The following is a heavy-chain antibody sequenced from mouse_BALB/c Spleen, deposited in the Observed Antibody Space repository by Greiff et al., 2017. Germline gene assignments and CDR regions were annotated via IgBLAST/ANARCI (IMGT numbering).Heavy chain of an antibody. D-gene: IGHD1-2*01. CDR2: IWAGGST. CDR3: ARFHYYGPAWFAY. CDR1: GFSLTSYG. J-gene: IGHJ3*01. Sequence: QVQLQQSGPGLVAPSQSLSITCTVSGFSLTSYGVHWVRQPPGKGLEWLGVIWAGGSTNYNSALMSRLSISKDNSKSQVFLKMNSLQTDDTAMYYCARFHYYGPAWFAYWGQGTLVTVSA. V-gene: IGHV2-9*02.